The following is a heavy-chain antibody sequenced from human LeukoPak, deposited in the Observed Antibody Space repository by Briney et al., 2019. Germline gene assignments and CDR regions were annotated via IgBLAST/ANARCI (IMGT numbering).Heavy chain of an antibody. Sequence: GGSLRLSCAASGFTFSSYAMSWVRQAPGKGLEWVSAISGSGGSTYYADSVKGRFTISRDNSKNTLYLQMNSLRADDTAVYYCAKDPVLRFLEWFNWFDPWGQGTLVTVSS. CDR1: GFTFSSYA. CDR3: AKDPVLRFLEWFNWFDP. D-gene: IGHD3-3*01. V-gene: IGHV3-23*01. J-gene: IGHJ5*02. CDR2: ISGSGGST.